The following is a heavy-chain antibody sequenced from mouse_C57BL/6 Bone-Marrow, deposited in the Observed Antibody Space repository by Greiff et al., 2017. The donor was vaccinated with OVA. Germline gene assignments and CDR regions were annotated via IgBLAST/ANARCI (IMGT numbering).Heavy chain of an antibody. CDR1: GFTFSSYG. J-gene: IGHJ1*03. CDR2: ISSGGSYT. D-gene: IGHD1-1*01. Sequence: EVKLVESGGDLVKPGGSLKLSCAASGFTFSSYGMSWVRQTPDKRLEWVATISSGGSYTYYPDSVKGRFTISRDNAKNTLYLQMSSLKSEDTAMYYCARRHYYYGSSYYWYFGVWGTGTTVTVSS. V-gene: IGHV5-6*02. CDR3: ARRHYYYGSSYYWYFGV.